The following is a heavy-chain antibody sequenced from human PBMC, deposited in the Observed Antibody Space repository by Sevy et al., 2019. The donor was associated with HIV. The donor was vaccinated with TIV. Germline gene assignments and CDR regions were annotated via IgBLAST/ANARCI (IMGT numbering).Heavy chain of an antibody. Sequence: GGSLRLSCAASGFTFSSYGMHWVRQAPGKGLEWVAVIWYDGSNKYYVDSVKGRFTISRDNSKNTLYLQMNSLRAEDTDVYYCARDLYDSSGYHPLDYWGQGTLVTVSS. J-gene: IGHJ4*02. CDR3: ARDLYDSSGYHPLDY. CDR1: GFTFSSYG. CDR2: IWYDGSNK. D-gene: IGHD3-22*01. V-gene: IGHV3-33*01.